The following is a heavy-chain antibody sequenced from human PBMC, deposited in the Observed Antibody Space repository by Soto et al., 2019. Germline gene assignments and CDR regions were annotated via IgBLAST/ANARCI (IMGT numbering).Heavy chain of an antibody. CDR1: GFTFSSYG. CDR2: ISYDGSNK. J-gene: IGHJ4*02. CDR3: AKDHYYDSSGYYYVNDYYFDY. D-gene: IGHD3-22*01. V-gene: IGHV3-30*18. Sequence: GGSLRLSCAASGFTFSSYGMHWVRQAPGKGLEWVAVISYDGSNKYYADSVKGRFTISRDNSKNTLYLQMNSLRAEDTAVYYCAKDHYYDSSGYYYVNDYYFDYWGQGTLVTVSS.